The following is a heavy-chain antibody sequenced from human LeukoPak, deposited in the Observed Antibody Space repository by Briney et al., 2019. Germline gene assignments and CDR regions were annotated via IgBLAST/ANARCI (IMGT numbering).Heavy chain of an antibody. J-gene: IGHJ4*02. CDR2: IYYSGSI. CDR1: GCSISSSNW. D-gene: IGHD5-18*01. Sequence: PSETLSLTCAVSGCSISSSNWWGWIRQPPGKGLEWIGYIYYSGSIYYNPSLKSRVTMSVDTSKNQFSLKLSSVTAVDTAVYYCARDEYSYGSRTHPYFFDYWGQGTLVTVSS. V-gene: IGHV4-28*03. CDR3: ARDEYSYGSRTHPYFFDY.